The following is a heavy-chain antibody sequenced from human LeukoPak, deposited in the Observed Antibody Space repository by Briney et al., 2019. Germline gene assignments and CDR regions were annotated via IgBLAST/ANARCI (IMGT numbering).Heavy chain of an antibody. J-gene: IGHJ5*02. D-gene: IGHD4-17*01. V-gene: IGHV1-3*03. CDR3: ARARYGDYWFDP. CDR2: INAGNGNT. CDR1: GYTFTSYA. Sequence: ASVKVSCKASGYTFTSYAMHWVRQAPGQRLEWMGWINAGNGNTKYSREFQGRVTITRDTSASTAYMELSSLRSEDMAVYYCARARYGDYWFDPWGQGTLVTVSS.